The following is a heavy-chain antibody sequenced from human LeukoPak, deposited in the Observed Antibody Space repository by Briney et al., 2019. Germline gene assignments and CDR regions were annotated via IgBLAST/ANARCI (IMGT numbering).Heavy chain of an antibody. CDR3: ARVSGWYTYYFDY. CDR2: IYYSGST. J-gene: IGHJ4*02. V-gene: IGHV4-39*07. CDR1: GDSISSSSYY. Sequence: KTSETLSLTCTVSGDSISSSSYYWGWIRQPPGKGLEWIGSIYYSGSTYYNPSLKGRVTISVDTSKNHFSLKLSSVTAADTAVYFCARVSGWYTYYFDYWGQGTLVTVSS. D-gene: IGHD6-19*01.